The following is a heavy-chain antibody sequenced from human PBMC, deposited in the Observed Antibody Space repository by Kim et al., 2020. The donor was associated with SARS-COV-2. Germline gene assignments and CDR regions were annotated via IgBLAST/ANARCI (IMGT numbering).Heavy chain of an antibody. CDR2: INHSGST. J-gene: IGHJ6*02. CDR1: GGSFSGYY. V-gene: IGHV4-34*01. Sequence: SETLSLTCAVYGGSFSGYYWSWIRQPPGKGLEWIGEINHSGSTNYNPSLKSRVTISVDTSKNQFSLKLSSVTAADTAVYYCARAPRYYSSSYYYYYGMDVWGQGTTVTVSS. CDR3: ARAPRYYSSSYYYYYGMDV. D-gene: IGHD6-13*01.